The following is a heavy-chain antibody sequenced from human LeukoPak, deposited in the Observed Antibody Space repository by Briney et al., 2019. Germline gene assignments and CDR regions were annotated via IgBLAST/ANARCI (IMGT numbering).Heavy chain of an antibody. CDR2: IYYSGST. D-gene: IGHD6-13*01. CDR3: ARVGGAADY. J-gene: IGHJ4*02. V-gene: IGHV4-59*01. CDR1: GGSISSYY. Sequence: SETLSLTCTVSGGSISSYYWSWIRQPPGKGLEWIGYIYYSGSTNYNPSLKSRVTISVDTSKNRFSLKLSSVTAADTAVYYCARVGGAADYWGQGTLVTVSS.